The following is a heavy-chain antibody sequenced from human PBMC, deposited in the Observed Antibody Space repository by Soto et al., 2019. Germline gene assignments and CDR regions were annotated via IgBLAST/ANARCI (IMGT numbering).Heavy chain of an antibody. V-gene: IGHV4-34*01. D-gene: IGHD4-17*01. CDR1: GGSFSGYY. CDR2: INHSGST. Sequence: SETLSLTCAVYGGSFSGYYWSWIRQPPGKGLEWIGEINHSGSTNYNPSLKSRVTISVDTSKNQFSLKLSSVTAADTAVYYCARATREIQRDTTVVTTWDYWGQGTLVTVSS. J-gene: IGHJ4*02. CDR3: ARATREIQRDTTVVTTWDY.